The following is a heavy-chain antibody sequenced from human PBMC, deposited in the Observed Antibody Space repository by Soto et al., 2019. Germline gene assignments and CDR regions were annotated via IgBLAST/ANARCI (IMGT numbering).Heavy chain of an antibody. CDR2: IYYSGST. D-gene: IGHD2-15*01. J-gene: IGHJ5*02. CDR3: ARTDCSGGSCYPTQPKLRSWFDP. V-gene: IGHV4-31*03. Sequence: SETLSLTCTVSGGSISSGGYYWSWIRQHPGKGLEWIGYIYYSGSTYYNPSLKSRVTISVDTSKNQFSLKLSSVTAADTAVYYCARTDCSGGSCYPTQPKLRSWFDPWGQGTLVTVSS. CDR1: GGSISSGGYY.